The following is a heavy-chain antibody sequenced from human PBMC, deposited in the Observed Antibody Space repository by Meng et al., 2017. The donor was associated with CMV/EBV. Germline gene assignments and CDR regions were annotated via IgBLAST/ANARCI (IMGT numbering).Heavy chain of an antibody. CDR3: ARDSNCSGGSCYSRDYYGMDV. V-gene: IGHV4-59*01. CDR1: GGSISSYY. Sequence: SETLSLTCTVSGGSISSYYWRWIRQPPGKGLEWIGYIYYSGSTNYNPSLKSRVTISVDTSKNQFSLKLSSVTAADTAVYYCARDSNCSGGSCYSRDYYGMDVWGQGTTVTVSS. J-gene: IGHJ6*02. D-gene: IGHD2-15*01. CDR2: IYYSGST.